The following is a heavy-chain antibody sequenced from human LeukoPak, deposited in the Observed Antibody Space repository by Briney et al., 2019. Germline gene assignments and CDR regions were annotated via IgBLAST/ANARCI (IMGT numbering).Heavy chain of an antibody. J-gene: IGHJ3*02. CDR3: VRGFNSFDT. CDR2: STNKRNSYTT. V-gene: IGHV3-72*01. CDR1: GFSFSDHY. Sequence: PGGSLRLSCAASGFSFSDHYMDWVRQGPGKGQEWIARSTNKRNSYTTVYAASVKDRFTISRDPSKDSLYLQMNSLKSEDTALYYCVRGFNSFDTWGQGTVVTVSS.